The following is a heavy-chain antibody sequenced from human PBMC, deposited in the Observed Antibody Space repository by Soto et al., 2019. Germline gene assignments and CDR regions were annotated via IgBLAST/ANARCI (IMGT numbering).Heavy chain of an antibody. CDR1: GFTFSSYA. Sequence: GGSLRLSCAASGFTFSSYAMSWVRQAPGKGLEWVSAISGSGGSTYYADSVKGRFTISRDNSKNTLYLQMNSLRAEDTAVYYCAKDILTGYYRLYYYYYGMDVWGQGTTVTVSS. V-gene: IGHV3-23*01. D-gene: IGHD3-9*01. CDR3: AKDILTGYYRLYYYYYGMDV. CDR2: ISGSGGST. J-gene: IGHJ6*02.